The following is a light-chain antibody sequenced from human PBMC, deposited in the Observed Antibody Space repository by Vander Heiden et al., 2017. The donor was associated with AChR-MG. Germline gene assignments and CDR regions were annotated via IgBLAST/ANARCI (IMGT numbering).Light chain of an antibody. CDR1: SGKIGSNH. CDR2: EDT. V-gene: IGLV6-57*03. Sequence: NFLLTQPHSVSESPGQTVTISCTRSSGKIGSNHFHSYQQRPGSAPTTVIFEDTQRPSGVPVRFSGSLDISSNTASLTISGQRAEDEADYYCQSYDASNIWVFGEGTKLTVL. J-gene: IGLJ3*02. CDR3: QSYDASNIWV.